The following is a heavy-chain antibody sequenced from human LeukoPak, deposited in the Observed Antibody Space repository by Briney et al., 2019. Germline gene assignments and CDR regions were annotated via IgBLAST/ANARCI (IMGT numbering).Heavy chain of an antibody. J-gene: IGHJ4*02. V-gene: IGHV3-23*01. D-gene: IGHD3-10*01. CDR1: GFTFSSYA. Sequence: GGSLRLSCTASGFTFSSYAMSWVRQAPGKGLEWVSAISGSGGSTYYADSVKGRFTISRDNSKNTLYLQMNSLRAEDTAMYYCARPLYGSGSYYDYWGQGTLVTVSS. CDR3: ARPLYGSGSYYDY. CDR2: ISGSGGST.